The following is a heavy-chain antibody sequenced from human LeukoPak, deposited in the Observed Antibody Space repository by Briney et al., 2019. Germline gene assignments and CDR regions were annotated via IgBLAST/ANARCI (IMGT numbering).Heavy chain of an antibody. CDR2: IYSSGST. CDR1: GGSISNYY. CDR3: VRCRGTTVLTRFDN. D-gene: IGHD4/OR15-4a*01. J-gene: IGHJ4*02. Sequence: SETLSLTCTVSGGSISNYYWSWIRQPAGKGLEWIGRIYSSGSTNYNPSLKSRVTMSVDTSKNQFSVNLTSVTAADTAVYYCVRCRGTTVLTRFDNWGQGTLVTVSS. V-gene: IGHV4-4*07.